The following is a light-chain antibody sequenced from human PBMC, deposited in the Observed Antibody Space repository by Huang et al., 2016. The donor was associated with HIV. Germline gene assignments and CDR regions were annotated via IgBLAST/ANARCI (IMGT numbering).Light chain of an antibody. Sequence: DIQMTQSPSTLSASVGDRVTITCRASQSISSWLAWYQQKPGKAPNLLIYKASSLESGVSSRFSGSGSGTEFTLTINSLQPDDFATYYCQQYNSYSRRFGQGTKVEIK. CDR1: QSISSW. CDR2: KAS. J-gene: IGKJ1*01. V-gene: IGKV1-5*03. CDR3: QQYNSYSRR.